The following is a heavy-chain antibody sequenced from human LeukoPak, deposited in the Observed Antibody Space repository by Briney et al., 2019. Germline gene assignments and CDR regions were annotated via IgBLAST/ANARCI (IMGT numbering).Heavy chain of an antibody. D-gene: IGHD1-1*01. Sequence: SETLSLTCTVSGGSISSYYWSWIRQPPGKGLEWLGYIYYSGSTNYNPSLKSRVTISVDTSKNQFSLKLSSVTAADTAVYYCARGVQYVVSQHGNWFDPWGQGTLVTVSS. V-gene: IGHV4-59*12. CDR1: GGSISSYY. CDR2: IYYSGST. CDR3: ARGVQYVVSQHGNWFDP. J-gene: IGHJ5*02.